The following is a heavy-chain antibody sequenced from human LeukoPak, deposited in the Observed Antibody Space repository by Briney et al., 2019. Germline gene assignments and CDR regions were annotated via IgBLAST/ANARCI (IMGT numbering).Heavy chain of an antibody. CDR2: SSAYNGNT. CDR3: ARGGSSGWRTPNDDY. J-gene: IGHJ4*02. D-gene: IGHD6-19*01. CDR1: GYTFTSYG. V-gene: IGHV1-18*01. Sequence: ASVKVSCKASGYTFTSYGISWGRQALGQGLEWMGGSSAYNGNTNYAQKVQGRVTMTTDTSTTTAYMELRSLRSDATAVYYCARGGSSGWRTPNDDYWGQGTLVTVSS.